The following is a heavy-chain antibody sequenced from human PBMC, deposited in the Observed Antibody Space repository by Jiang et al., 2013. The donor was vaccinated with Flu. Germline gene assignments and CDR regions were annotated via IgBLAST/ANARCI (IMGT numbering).Heavy chain of an antibody. J-gene: IGHJ2*01. CDR3: ARGYDYYGVNYWYFDL. Sequence: SLTCAVSGGSISSGGYSWSWIRQPPGKGLEWIGYIYHSGSTYYNPSLKSRVTISVDRSKNQFSLKLSSVTAADTAVYYCARGYDYYGVNYWYFDLWGRGTLVTVSS. CDR1: GGSISSGGYS. CDR2: IYHSGST. V-gene: IGHV4-30-2*01. D-gene: IGHD4-17*01.